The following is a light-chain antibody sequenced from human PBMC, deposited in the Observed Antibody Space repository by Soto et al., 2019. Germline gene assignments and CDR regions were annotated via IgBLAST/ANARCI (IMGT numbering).Light chain of an antibody. Sequence: EIVLTQSPGTLSXXPXXXXXPXXPAXQSVTSNYLAWFQQKPGQAPRLLIYGASNRATGIPDRFSGSGSGTDFTLTISRLEPEDFAVYYCQQYGSSPPLTFGGGTKVDIK. J-gene: IGKJ4*01. CDR1: QSVTSNY. CDR2: GAS. V-gene: IGKV3-20*01. CDR3: QQYGSSPPLT.